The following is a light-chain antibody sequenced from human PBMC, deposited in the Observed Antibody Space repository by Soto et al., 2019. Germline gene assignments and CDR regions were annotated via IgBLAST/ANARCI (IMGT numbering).Light chain of an antibody. J-gene: IGKJ5*01. CDR2: DVS. CDR1: QGVTTN. CDR3: XXXXXXPFS. V-gene: IGKV3-15*01. Sequence: EILMTQSPATLSVSPGERVTLSCRAGQGVTTNFAWYQQKSGQSPRLLIYDVSSRATGVPSRFSGTGSETDFTLTISGLQSEDSAIXXXXXXXXXPFSFGPGTRLEIK.